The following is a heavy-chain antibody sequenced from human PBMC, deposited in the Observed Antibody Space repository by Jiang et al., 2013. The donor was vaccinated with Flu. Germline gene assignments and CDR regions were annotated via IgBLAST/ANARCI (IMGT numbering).Heavy chain of an antibody. CDR1: GGSISSGAYY. Sequence: GLVKPSETLSLTCTVSGGSISSGAYYWGWIRQPPGKGLEWIGNIYYSGSTDYNPSLKSRVTMSIDTSKNQFSLKLSSVTAADTATYYCARDANTGYEFDYWGQGTLVTVSS. V-gene: IGHV4-39*07. CDR3: ARDANTGYEFDY. D-gene: IGHD5-12*01. CDR2: IYYSGST. J-gene: IGHJ4*02.